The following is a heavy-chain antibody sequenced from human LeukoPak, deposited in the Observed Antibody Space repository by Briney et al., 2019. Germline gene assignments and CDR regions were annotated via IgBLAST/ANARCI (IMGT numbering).Heavy chain of an antibody. CDR2: IYISGGT. CDR3: ARVRRNSGNKYFDP. CDR1: GGSISSGNYY. V-gene: IGHV4-61*02. D-gene: IGHD5-12*01. Sequence: KTSETLSLTCTVSGGSISSGNYYWSWIRQPAGMGLEWIGRIYISGGTDYNPSLKSRLTISIDTSKNQFYLRRSSVTAADTAVYYCARVRRNSGNKYFDPWGQGTRVTVSS. J-gene: IGHJ5*02.